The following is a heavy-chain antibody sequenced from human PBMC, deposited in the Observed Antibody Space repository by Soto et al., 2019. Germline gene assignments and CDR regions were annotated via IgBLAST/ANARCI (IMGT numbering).Heavy chain of an antibody. CDR3: AREGITMVRGAVYYYYGMVV. CDR2: IKQDGSEK. CDR1: GFTFSSYW. D-gene: IGHD3-10*01. V-gene: IGHV3-7*01. J-gene: IGHJ6*02. Sequence: GGSLRPSCAASGFTFSSYWMSWVRQAPGKGLEWVANIKQDGSEKYYVDSVKGRFTISRDNAKNSLYLQMNSLRAEDTAVYYCAREGITMVRGAVYYYYGMVVWGQGTTVTVSS.